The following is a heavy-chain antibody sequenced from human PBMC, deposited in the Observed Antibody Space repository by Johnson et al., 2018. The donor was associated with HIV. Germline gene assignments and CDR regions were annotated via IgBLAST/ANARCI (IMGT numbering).Heavy chain of an antibody. Sequence: VQLVESGGGLVQPGGSLRLSCAASGFTFSSYAMSWVRQAPGKGLEWVSAISASGGSTYYADSVNGRFTISRDNSKNTLYLQMNSLRAEDTAVYYCARDLAIGGRTDAFDIWGQGTMVTVSS. CDR1: GFTFSSYA. J-gene: IGHJ3*02. V-gene: IGHV3-23*04. CDR3: ARDLAIGGRTDAFDI. D-gene: IGHD6-6*01. CDR2: ISASGGST.